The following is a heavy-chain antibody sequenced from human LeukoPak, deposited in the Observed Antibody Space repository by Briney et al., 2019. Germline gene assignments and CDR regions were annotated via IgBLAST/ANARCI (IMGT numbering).Heavy chain of an antibody. CDR1: GGTFSSYS. D-gene: IGHD1-1*01. CDR3: ARERRTTGTTGAFDY. J-gene: IGHJ4*02. V-gene: IGHV1-69*13. Sequence: WASVKVSCKASGGTFSSYSISWVRQAPGQGLEWMGGIIPTFGTANYAQKFQGRVTITADESTSTAYMELSSLRSEDTAVYYCARERRTTGTTGAFDYWGQGTLVTVSS. CDR2: IIPTFGTA.